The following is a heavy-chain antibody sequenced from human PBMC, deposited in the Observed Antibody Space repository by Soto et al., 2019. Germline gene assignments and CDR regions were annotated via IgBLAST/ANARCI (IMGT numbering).Heavy chain of an antibody. CDR3: ARPGFGPLHGVGDV. D-gene: IGHD3-10*01. CDR1: GGSITNYY. Sequence: QVQLQESGPGLVKPSETLSLTCTVSGGSITNYYCSWFRQPPGKGLEWIGYINYDGYSAYNLSLKRPFTLSMDDSKTQFPLLLESVTATDTAVYYCARPGFGPLHGVGDVWGPGTTVIVSS. J-gene: IGHJ6*02. CDR2: INYDGYS. V-gene: IGHV4-59*08.